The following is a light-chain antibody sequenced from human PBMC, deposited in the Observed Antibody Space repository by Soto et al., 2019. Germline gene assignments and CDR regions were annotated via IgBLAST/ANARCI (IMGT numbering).Light chain of an antibody. Sequence: EIVLTQSPATLSLSPGESATLSCRASQSVSSYLAWYQQKPGQAPRLLVYGASNRAAGIPARFSGSGSGTDFTLTISSLEPEDFAVYYCQQRSNWPGTFGQGTKVEI. V-gene: IGKV3-11*01. J-gene: IGKJ1*01. CDR2: GAS. CDR1: QSVSSY. CDR3: QQRSNWPGT.